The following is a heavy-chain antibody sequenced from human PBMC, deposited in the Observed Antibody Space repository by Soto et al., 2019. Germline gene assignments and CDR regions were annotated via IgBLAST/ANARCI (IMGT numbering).Heavy chain of an antibody. CDR2: INHGGST. Sequence: XGTLSLTCAVYGGSFRGYYWSGIRQPPGKGLEWIGEINHGGSTNYFPSLKSRVTISLDTSKNQFSLKLSSVTAADTAVYYCARAAEPGDYYGMDVWGQGTTVTVSS. V-gene: IGHV4-34*01. J-gene: IGHJ6*02. CDR1: GGSFRGYY. D-gene: IGHD4-17*01. CDR3: ARAAEPGDYYGMDV.